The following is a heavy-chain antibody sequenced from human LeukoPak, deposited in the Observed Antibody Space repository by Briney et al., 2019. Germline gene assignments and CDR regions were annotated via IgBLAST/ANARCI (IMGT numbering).Heavy chain of an antibody. D-gene: IGHD3-9*01. V-gene: IGHV3-64D*06. CDR1: GFTFSSHA. CDR2: ISSNGGST. Sequence: GGSLRLSCSASGFTFSSHAMHWVRQAPGKGLEYVSAISSNGGSTYYADSVKGRFTISRDNSKNTLYLQMSSLRAEDTAVYYCVKGMGDYDISTGVLDVWGQGTTVTVSS. CDR3: VKGMGDYDISTGVLDV. J-gene: IGHJ6*02.